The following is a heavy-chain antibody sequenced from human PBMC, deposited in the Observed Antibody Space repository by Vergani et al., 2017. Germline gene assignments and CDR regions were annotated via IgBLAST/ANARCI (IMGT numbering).Heavy chain of an antibody. J-gene: IGHJ4*02. CDR3: TTAIAAAGRDY. D-gene: IGHD6-13*01. Sequence: EVQLVESGGGLVQPGGSLRLSCAASGFTFSSYWMSWVRQAPGKGLEWVANIKQDGSEKYYVDSVKGRFTISRDNAKNSLYLQMNSLRAEDTAVYYCTTAIAAAGRDYWGQGTLVTVSS. CDR1: GFTFSSYW. CDR2: IKQDGSEK. V-gene: IGHV3-7*01.